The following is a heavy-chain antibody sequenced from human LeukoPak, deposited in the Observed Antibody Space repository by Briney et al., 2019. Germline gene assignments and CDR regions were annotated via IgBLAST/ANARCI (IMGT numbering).Heavy chain of an antibody. D-gene: IGHD4/OR15-4a*01. CDR2: IYYSGST. J-gene: IGHJ4*02. CDR1: GGSISSSSYY. V-gene: IGHV4-39*07. CDR3: ARETINYFDY. Sequence: SETLPLTCTVSGGSISSSSYYWGWIRQPPGKGLEWIGSIYYSGSTNYNPSLKSRVTISVDTSKNQFSLQLNSVTPEDTAVYYCARETINYFDYWGQGTLVTVSS.